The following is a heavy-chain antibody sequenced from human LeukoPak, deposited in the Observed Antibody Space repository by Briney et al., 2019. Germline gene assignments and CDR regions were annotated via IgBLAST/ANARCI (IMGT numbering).Heavy chain of an antibody. CDR2: IYYSGST. CDR3: GRRGRGVFWGGESYGLDS. V-gene: IGHV4-59*08. Sequence: SETLSLPCTVSGGSISSYYWSWIRQPPGKGLEWIGYIYYSGSTNYNPSLKSRVTISGDTSKNQFSLKLSSVTAADTAVYFCGRRGRGVFWGGESYGLDSWGQGTTATASS. CDR1: GGSISSYY. J-gene: IGHJ6*02. D-gene: IGHD3-3*01.